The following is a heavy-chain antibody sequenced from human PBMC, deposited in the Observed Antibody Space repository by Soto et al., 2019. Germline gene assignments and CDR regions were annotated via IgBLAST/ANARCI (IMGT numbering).Heavy chain of an antibody. D-gene: IGHD1-1*01. J-gene: IGHJ4*02. CDR3: ARAPDNYYFDS. Sequence: PSETLSLTCAVYGGSFNGYYWTWIRQPPGKGPEWIGDINHSGSTNYNPSLKSRVTISVDTSKNQFSLKLRSVTAADMAVFYCARAPDNYYFDSWGQGTLVTVSS. CDR1: GGSFNGYY. V-gene: IGHV4-34*01. CDR2: INHSGST.